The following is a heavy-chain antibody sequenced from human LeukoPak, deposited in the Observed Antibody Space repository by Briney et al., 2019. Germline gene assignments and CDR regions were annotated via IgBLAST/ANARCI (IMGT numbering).Heavy chain of an antibody. J-gene: IGHJ4*02. CDR2: ISGSGGST. V-gene: IGHV3-23*01. D-gene: IGHD6-19*01. CDR3: AKVLAESGFSSGWSRGFDY. CDR1: GFTFSSYA. Sequence: GGSLRLSCAASGFTFSSYAMSWVRQAPGKVLEWVSAISGSGGSTYYADSVKGRFTTSRDNSKNTLYLQMNSLRAEDTAVYYCAKVLAESGFSSGWSRGFDYWGQGTLVTVSS.